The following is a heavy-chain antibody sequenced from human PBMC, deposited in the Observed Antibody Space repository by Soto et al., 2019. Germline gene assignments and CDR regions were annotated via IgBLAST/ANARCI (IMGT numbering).Heavy chain of an antibody. CDR1: GGSIRNYY. J-gene: IGHJ5*02. D-gene: IGHD3-10*01. CDR3: ARASVMNIVRGTFWFDP. V-gene: IGHV4-4*07. Sequence: SETLSLTCTVSGGSIRNYYWSWIRQPAGEGLEWIGRIYHSGSTNYNPSLKGRVTMSVDPSKNQFSLRLTSVTAADTAVYYCARASVMNIVRGTFWFDPWGQGTLVTVYS. CDR2: IYHSGST.